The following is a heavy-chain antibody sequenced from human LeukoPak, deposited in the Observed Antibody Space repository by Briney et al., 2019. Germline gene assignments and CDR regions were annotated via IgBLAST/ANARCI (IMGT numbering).Heavy chain of an antibody. V-gene: IGHV4-39*01. Sequence: SETLSLACTVSGGSISRSSYYWGWIRQPPGKGLEWIGSIYYSGSTYYNPSLKSRVTISVDTSKNQFSLKLSSVTAADTAVYYCARHSSSSPDYYYYYCMDVWGKGTTVTVSS. CDR3: ARHSSSSPDYYYYYCMDV. J-gene: IGHJ6*03. CDR1: GGSISRSSYY. D-gene: IGHD6-6*01. CDR2: IYYSGST.